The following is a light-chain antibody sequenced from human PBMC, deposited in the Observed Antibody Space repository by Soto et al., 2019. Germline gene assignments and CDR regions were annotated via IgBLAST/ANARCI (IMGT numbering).Light chain of an antibody. CDR2: AAS. V-gene: IGKV1-39*01. CDR3: QQSYSTPST. J-gene: IGKJ3*01. Sequence: DLQMTQSPSSLSESVGDRVTITCRASQSISSYLNWYQQKPGKAPKLLIYAASSLQSGVTSRFSGSGSGTDVTLTISSLQPEDFATYYCQQSYSTPSTFGPGTKVDIK. CDR1: QSISSY.